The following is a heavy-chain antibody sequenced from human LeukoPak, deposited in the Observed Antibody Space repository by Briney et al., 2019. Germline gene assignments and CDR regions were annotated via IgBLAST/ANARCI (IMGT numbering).Heavy chain of an antibody. CDR3: ASARVVTSTPDY. Sequence: PGGSLRLSCAASGFTFSSYSMNWVRQAPGKGLEWVSSISSSSTYIYYADSVKGRFTISRDNAENSLYLQMNSLRAEDTAVYYCASARVVTSTPDYWGQGTLVTVSS. J-gene: IGHJ4*02. V-gene: IGHV3-21*01. CDR1: GFTFSSYS. CDR2: ISSSSTYI. D-gene: IGHD2-21*02.